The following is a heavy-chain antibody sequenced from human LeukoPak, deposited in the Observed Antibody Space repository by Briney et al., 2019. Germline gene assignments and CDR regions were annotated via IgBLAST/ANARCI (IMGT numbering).Heavy chain of an antibody. CDR2: IYYSGST. V-gene: IGHV4-31*03. CDR1: GGSISSGGYY. J-gene: IGHJ3*02. CDR3: ARDPPYYDSSGRDDAFDI. D-gene: IGHD3-22*01. Sequence: SETLSLTCTVSGGSISSGGYYWSWIRQHPGKGLEWIGYIYYSGSTYYNPSLKSRVTISVDTSKNQFSLRLSSVTAADTAVYYCARDPPYYDSSGRDDAFDIWGQGTMVTVSS.